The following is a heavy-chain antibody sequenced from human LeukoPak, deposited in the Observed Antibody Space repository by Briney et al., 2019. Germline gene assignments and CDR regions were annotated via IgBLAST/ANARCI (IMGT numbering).Heavy chain of an antibody. V-gene: IGHV3-9*02. D-gene: IGHD2-8*01. CDR3: ARDNGVFSSAAFDY. Sequence: PGRSLRLSCAASGFTSNDHAMHWIRQIPGKGLEWVSGIYWNSGGTGYADSVKGRFTISRDNAKNSLYLQMNSLRAEDTALYHCARDNGVFSSAAFDYWGQGTLVTVSS. CDR2: IYWNSGGT. J-gene: IGHJ4*02. CDR1: GFTSNDHA.